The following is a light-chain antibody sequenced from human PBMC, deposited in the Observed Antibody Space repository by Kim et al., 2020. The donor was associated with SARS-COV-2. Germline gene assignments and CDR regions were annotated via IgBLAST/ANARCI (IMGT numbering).Light chain of an antibody. CDR1: QNIRDN. J-gene: IGKJ1*01. CDR3: QQYNDWRT. V-gene: IGKV3-15*01. CDR2: DAS. Sequence: EIVMTQSPATLSVSPGERATLSCRASQNIRDNLAWYQQKPGQAPRLLIYDASTRATDIPARFSGSGSGTEFTLTINSLQSEDCALYYCQQYNDWRTFGQGTKVDIK.